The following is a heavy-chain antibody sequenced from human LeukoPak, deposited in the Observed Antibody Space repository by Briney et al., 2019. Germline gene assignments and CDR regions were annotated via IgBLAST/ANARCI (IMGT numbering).Heavy chain of an antibody. CDR3: ARVYASGSYHH. Sequence: ASVKVSCKASGYTFTSYDINWVRQAAGQGLEGMGGMNPNSGNTDYAQKLQGRVTMTRNTSISTAYMEVSRLREEDTAVYDCARVYASGSYHHWGKGNLLPVSS. J-gene: IGHJ5*02. CDR2: MNPNSGNT. CDR1: GYTFTSYD. V-gene: IGHV1-8*01. D-gene: IGHD3-10*01.